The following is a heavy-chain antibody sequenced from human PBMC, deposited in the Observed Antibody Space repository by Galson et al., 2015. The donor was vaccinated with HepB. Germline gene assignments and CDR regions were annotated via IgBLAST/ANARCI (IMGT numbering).Heavy chain of an antibody. CDR2: INQDGSSK. CDR1: GFTFSSYW. CDR3: ARRISLVRGIITKPYYYYGIDV. V-gene: IGHV3-7*03. J-gene: IGHJ6*02. Sequence: SLRLSCAASGFTFSSYWMNWVRQAPGKGLEWVAHINQDGSSKYYVDSVKGRFTISRDNAKDSVYLQLDSLRAEDTAVYYCARRISLVRGIITKPYYYYGIDVWGQGTTVTVAS. D-gene: IGHD3-10*01.